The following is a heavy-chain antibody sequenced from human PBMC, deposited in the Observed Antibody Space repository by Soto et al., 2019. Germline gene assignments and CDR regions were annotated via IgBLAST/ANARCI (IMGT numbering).Heavy chain of an antibody. CDR2: MNPNSGNT. V-gene: IGHV1-8*01. CDR1: GYTFTSYD. Sequence: ASVMVSCKASGYTFTSYDINWVRQATGQGLEWMGWMNPNSGNTGYAQKFQGRVTMTRNTSISTAYMELSSLRSEDTAVYYCARDRIVGATYWFDPWGQGTLVTVSS. J-gene: IGHJ5*02. D-gene: IGHD1-26*01. CDR3: ARDRIVGATYWFDP.